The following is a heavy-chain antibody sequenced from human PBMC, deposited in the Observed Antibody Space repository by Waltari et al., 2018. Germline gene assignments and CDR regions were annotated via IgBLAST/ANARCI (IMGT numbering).Heavy chain of an antibody. V-gene: IGHV4-34*01. Sequence: VQLQQWGAGLLTPSETLSLTCSFFGGSLSGSYWGGFRQPPGKGLEWMGEIDQSGGTNYSPSFKSRVTISVDTSKMQFSLKLASVTAADTAVYYFARGNVGYFQHWGQGTLVSVSS. CDR1: GGSLSGSY. CDR3: ARGNVGYFQH. J-gene: IGHJ1*01. D-gene: IGHD6-13*01. CDR2: IDQSGGT.